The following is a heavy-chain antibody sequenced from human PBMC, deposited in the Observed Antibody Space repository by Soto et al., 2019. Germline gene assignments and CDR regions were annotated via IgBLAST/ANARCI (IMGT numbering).Heavy chain of an antibody. V-gene: IGHV1-18*04. CDR3: ARDYGWTGCVTTVIRYYYYGMDV. J-gene: IGHJ6*02. Sequence: QVQLVQSGAEVKKPGASVKVSCKASGYTFTSYGISWVRQAPGQGLEWMGWISAYNGNTNYAQKLQGRVTMTTGTSTSTAYMELRSLRSDDTAVYYCARDYGWTGCVTTVIRYYYYGMDVWVQGTTVTVSS. CDR2: ISAYNGNT. CDR1: GYTFTSYG. D-gene: IGHD4-17*01.